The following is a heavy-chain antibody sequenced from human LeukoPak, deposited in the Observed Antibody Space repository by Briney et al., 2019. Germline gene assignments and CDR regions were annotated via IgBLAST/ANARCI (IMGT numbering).Heavy chain of an antibody. Sequence: ASVKVSCKASGYTFTSYYMHWVRQAPGQGLEWMGIINPSGGSTSYAQKFQGRVTMTRDTSISTAYMELSRLRSDDTAVYYCARAIDYYYYMDVWGKGTTVTVSS. V-gene: IGHV1-46*01. CDR1: GYTFTSYY. CDR2: INPSGGST. CDR3: ARAIDYYYYMDV. J-gene: IGHJ6*03.